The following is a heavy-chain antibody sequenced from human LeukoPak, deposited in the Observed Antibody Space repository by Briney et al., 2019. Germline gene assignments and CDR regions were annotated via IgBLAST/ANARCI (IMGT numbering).Heavy chain of an antibody. CDR2: IYYSGST. D-gene: IGHD3-10*01. CDR1: GGSISSSTYY. CDR3: ARVKDRGVIADY. Sequence: SETLSLTCTVSGGSISSSTYYWGWIRQPPGKGLEWIGSIYYSGSTYYNPSLESRVTISVDTSKNQFSLKLSSVTAADTAVYYCARVKDRGVIADYWGQGTLVTVSS. V-gene: IGHV4-39*07. J-gene: IGHJ4*02.